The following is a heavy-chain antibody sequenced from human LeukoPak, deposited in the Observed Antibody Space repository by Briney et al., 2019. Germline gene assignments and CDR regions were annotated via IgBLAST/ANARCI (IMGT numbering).Heavy chain of an antibody. Sequence: PSETLSLTCAVSGASISSNNWWSWVRQPPGKGLEWIADIYHSGSTNYNPSLKSRVTISVDTSKNQFSLKLSSVTAADTAVYYCAKTFPGDPTADYWGRGTLVTVSS. CDR3: AKTFPGDPTADY. CDR2: IYHSGST. J-gene: IGHJ4*02. V-gene: IGHV4-4*02. D-gene: IGHD1-1*01. CDR1: GASISSNNW.